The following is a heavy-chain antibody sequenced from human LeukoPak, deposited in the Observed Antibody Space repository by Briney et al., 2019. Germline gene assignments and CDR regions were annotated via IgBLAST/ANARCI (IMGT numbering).Heavy chain of an antibody. J-gene: IGHJ4*02. D-gene: IGHD3-22*01. V-gene: IGHV3-7*01. CDR3: AREDYDSSGYDY. CDR1: GFTFDDYG. Sequence: PGGSLRLSCAASGFTFDDYGMSWVRQAPGKGLEWVANIKQDGSEKYYVDSVKGRFTISRDNAKNSLYLQMNSLRAEDTAVYYCAREDYDSSGYDYWGQGTLVTVSS. CDR2: IKQDGSEK.